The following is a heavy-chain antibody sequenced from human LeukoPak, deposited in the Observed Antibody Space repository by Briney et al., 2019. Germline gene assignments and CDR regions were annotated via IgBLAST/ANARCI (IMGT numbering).Heavy chain of an antibody. CDR3: AGLQGHSYYYMDV. CDR1: GGSFSSYY. J-gene: IGHJ6*03. V-gene: IGHV4-34*01. CDR2: IDHGGIT. Sequence: SETLSLTCAVYGGSFSSYYWSWIRQPPGRGLEWIGDIDHGGITNCNPSPKSRVTISVDTSKNQFSLTLRSVTAADTAVYYCAGLQGHSYYYMDVWGRGTTVTVSS.